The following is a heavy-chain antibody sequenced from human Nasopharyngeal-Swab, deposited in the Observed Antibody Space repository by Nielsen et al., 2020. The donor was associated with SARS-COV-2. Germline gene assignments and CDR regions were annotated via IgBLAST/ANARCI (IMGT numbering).Heavy chain of an antibody. CDR3: ARMMYAHHFDY. Sequence: WVRQAPGQRLEWMGWINAGNGNTKYSQKFQGRVTITRDTSASTAYMELSSLRSEDTAVYYCARMMYAHHFDYWGQGTLVTVSS. J-gene: IGHJ4*02. CDR2: INAGNGNT. V-gene: IGHV1-3*01. D-gene: IGHD2-8*01.